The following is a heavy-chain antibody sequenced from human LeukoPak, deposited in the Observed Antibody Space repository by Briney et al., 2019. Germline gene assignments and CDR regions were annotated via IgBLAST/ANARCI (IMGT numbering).Heavy chain of an antibody. D-gene: IGHD3-10*01. CDR1: GFTFSSYP. CDR3: ARDRAYAFDN. Sequence: PGGSLRLSCAASGFTFSSYPMNWVRQAPGKGLEWVSYINIISSEIYYGDSVKGRFTISTDNAKNSVYLQMNSLRDEDTAVYYCARDRAYAFDNWGQGTMVTVSS. CDR2: INIISSEI. J-gene: IGHJ3*02. V-gene: IGHV3-48*02.